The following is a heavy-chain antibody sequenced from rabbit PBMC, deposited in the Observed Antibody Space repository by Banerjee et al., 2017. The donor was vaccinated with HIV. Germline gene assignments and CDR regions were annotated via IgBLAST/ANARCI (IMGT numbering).Heavy chain of an antibody. CDR1: GFTLSSNA. Sequence: SLEESGGDLVKPGASLTLTCTASGFTLSSNAMCWVRQAPGKGLEWIGCIYAGTTGNTYYASWAKGRFTIAKTSSTTVTLQMTSLTAADTATYFCARDYVYGDSVYALNLWGQGTLVTVS. J-gene: IGHJ3*01. D-gene: IGHD2-1*01. CDR2: IYAGTTGNT. V-gene: IGHV1S40*01. CDR3: ARDYVYGDSVYALNL.